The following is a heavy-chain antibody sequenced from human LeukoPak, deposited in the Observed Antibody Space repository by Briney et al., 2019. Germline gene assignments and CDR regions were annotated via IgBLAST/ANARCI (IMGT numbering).Heavy chain of an antibody. D-gene: IGHD5-12*01. V-gene: IGHV3-7*01. CDR3: VRDGGVSGYDLLDY. CDR2: INQDGSEE. Sequence: GGSLRLSCAASGFTFSNYWMSWVRQAPGKGLEWVAHINQDGSEEHYMDSVKARFIISRDNAKNSPSLQMESLRAEDTAVYDCVRDGGVSGYDLLDYWGQGTLVTVSS. J-gene: IGHJ4*02. CDR1: GFTFSNYW.